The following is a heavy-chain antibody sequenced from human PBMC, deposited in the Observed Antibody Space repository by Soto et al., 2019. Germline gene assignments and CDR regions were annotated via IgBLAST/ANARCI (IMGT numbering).Heavy chain of an antibody. CDR2: ISSSSSTI. Sequence: EVQLVESGGGLVQPGGSLRLSCAASGFTFSSYTMNWVRQAPGKGLEWVSYISSSSSTIYYADSVKGRFTISRDNXXNSLYLQMNSLRDEDTAVYYCARISSGYYTRSFDYWGQGTLVTVSS. J-gene: IGHJ4*02. D-gene: IGHD3-22*01. V-gene: IGHV3-48*02. CDR3: ARISSGYYTRSFDY. CDR1: GFTFSSYT.